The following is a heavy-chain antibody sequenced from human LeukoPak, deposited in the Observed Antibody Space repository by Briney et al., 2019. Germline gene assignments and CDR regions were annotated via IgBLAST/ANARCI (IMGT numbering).Heavy chain of an antibody. CDR2: ISWNSGSI. CDR1: GFTFDDYA. Sequence: GGSLRLSCAASGFTFDDYAMHWVRQAPGKGLEWVSGISWNSGSIGYADSVKGRFTISRDNAKNSLYLQMNSLRAEDTALYYCAKVPGYYYGSGSYGFDLWGRGTLVTVSS. J-gene: IGHJ2*01. CDR3: AKVPGYYYGSGSYGFDL. V-gene: IGHV3-9*01. D-gene: IGHD3-10*01.